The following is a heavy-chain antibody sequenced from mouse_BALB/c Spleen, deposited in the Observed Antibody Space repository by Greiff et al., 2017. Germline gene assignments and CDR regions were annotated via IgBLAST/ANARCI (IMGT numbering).Heavy chain of an antibody. Sequence: EVQLQESGPGLVKPSQSLSLTCTVTGYSITSDYAWNWIRQFPGNKLEWMGYISYSGSTSYNPSLTSRISITRDTSKNQFFLQLNSVTTEDTATYYCARRGKYGMDYWGQGTSVTVSS. CDR3: ARRGKYGMDY. CDR1: GYSITSDYA. V-gene: IGHV3-2*02. CDR2: ISYSGST. J-gene: IGHJ4*01.